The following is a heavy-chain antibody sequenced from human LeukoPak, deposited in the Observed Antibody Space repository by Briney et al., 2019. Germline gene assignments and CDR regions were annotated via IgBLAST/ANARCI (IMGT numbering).Heavy chain of an antibody. CDR2: IYPGDSDT. V-gene: IGHV5-51*01. J-gene: IGHJ6*02. CDR3: ARLSRDGYNWVYYYGMDV. D-gene: IGHD5-24*01. CDR1: GYSFTSYW. Sequence: GESLKISCKGSGYSFTSYWIGWVRQMPGKGLEWMGIIYPGDSDTRYSPSFQGQVTISADKSISTAYLQWSSLKASDTAMYYCARLSRDGYNWVYYYGMDVWGQGTTVTVSS.